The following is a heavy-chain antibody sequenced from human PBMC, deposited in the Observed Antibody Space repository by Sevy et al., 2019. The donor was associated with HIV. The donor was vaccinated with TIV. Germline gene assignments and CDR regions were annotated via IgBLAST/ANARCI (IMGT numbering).Heavy chain of an antibody. CDR2: ISSSSSYI. CDR1: GFTFSSYS. V-gene: IGHV3-21*01. D-gene: IGHD4-17*01. CDR3: ARLGSDYAQPLYNGFDP. J-gene: IGHJ5*02. Sequence: GGSLRLSCAASGFTFSSYSMNWVRQAPGKGLEWVSSISSSSSYIYYADSVKGRFTISRDNAKNSLYLQMNSLRAEDTAVYYCARLGSDYAQPLYNGFDPWGQGTLVTVSS.